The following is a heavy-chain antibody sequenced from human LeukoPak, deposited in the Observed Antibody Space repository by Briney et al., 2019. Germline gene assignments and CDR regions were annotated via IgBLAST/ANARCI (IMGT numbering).Heavy chain of an antibody. D-gene: IGHD1-26*01. V-gene: IGHV3-30*18. J-gene: IGHJ4*02. CDR1: GFTFSSYG. CDR3: AQDDSGPFY. CDR2: ISYDGSNN. Sequence: GGSLRLSCAASGFTFSSYGMHWVRQAPGKGLEWVAVISYDGSNNYYVDSVKGRFTTSRDNSMNTLYLQMNSLRGEDAAVYYCAQDDSGPFYWGQGTLVTVSS.